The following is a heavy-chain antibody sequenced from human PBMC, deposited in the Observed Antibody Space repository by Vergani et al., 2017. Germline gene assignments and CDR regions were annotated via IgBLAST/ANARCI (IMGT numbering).Heavy chain of an antibody. V-gene: IGHV3-33*01. D-gene: IGHD1-14*01. CDR3: ARDLRLLYNRFDP. CDR2: TWYDGNNK. Sequence: VQLVESGGGVVQPGRSLRLSCAASGFTFNQYGMHWVRQAPGKGLVWVAVTWYDGNNKQYADSVKGRFTISRDNSKSTMYLQMNSLRDEDTGVYYCARDLRLLYNRFDPWGQGTLVTVSS. CDR1: GFTFNQYG. J-gene: IGHJ5*02.